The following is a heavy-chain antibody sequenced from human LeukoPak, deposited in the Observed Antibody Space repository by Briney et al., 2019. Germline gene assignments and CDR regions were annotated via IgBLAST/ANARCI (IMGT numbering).Heavy chain of an antibody. J-gene: IGHJ5*02. CDR1: GFTFSSYS. CDR2: ISSSSSYI. Sequence: PGGSLRLSCAASGFTFSSYSMNWVRQAPGKGLEWVSSISSSSSYIYYADSVKGRFTISRDNAKNSLYLQMNSLRAEDTAVYYCARLEGSTTGTKWFDPWGQGTLVTVSS. CDR3: ARLEGSTTGTKWFDP. D-gene: IGHD1-1*01. V-gene: IGHV3-21*01.